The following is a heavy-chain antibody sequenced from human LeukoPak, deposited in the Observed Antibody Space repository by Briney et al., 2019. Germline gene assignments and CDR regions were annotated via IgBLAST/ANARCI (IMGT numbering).Heavy chain of an antibody. CDR2: ISSSGSTI. CDR1: GFTFSDYY. Sequence: GGSLRLSWAASGFTFSDYYMSWIRQAPGKGLEWVSYISSSGSTIYYADSVKGRFTISRDNAKNSLYLQMNSLRAEDTAVYYCARDFHYDSSGYYGYWGQGTLVTVSS. V-gene: IGHV3-11*01. D-gene: IGHD3-22*01. CDR3: ARDFHYDSSGYYGY. J-gene: IGHJ4*02.